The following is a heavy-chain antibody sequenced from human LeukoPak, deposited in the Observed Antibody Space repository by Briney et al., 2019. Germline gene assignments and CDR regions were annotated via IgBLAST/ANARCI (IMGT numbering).Heavy chain of an antibody. Sequence: PSETLSLTCTVSGDSISSYYWNWIRQPPGKGLEWIGYIYYSGSTKYNASLKSRVTISLDTSNNQFSLKLRSMTAADTAVYYCPRSYSSGPFDLWGQGTLVIASS. J-gene: IGHJ4*02. V-gene: IGHV4-59*01. D-gene: IGHD6-19*01. CDR2: IYYSGST. CDR3: PRSYSSGPFDL. CDR1: GDSISSYY.